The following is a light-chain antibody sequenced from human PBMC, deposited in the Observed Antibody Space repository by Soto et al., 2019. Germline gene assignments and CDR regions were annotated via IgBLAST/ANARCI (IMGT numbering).Light chain of an antibody. V-gene: IGLV2-14*03. CDR2: AVS. CDR1: SSDVGGYSY. CDR3: SSYTSSSSLV. J-gene: IGLJ2*01. Sequence: QSALTPPASVSGSPGQSITISCTGTSSDVGGYSYVSWYQQHPCKAPKLIIYAVSNRPSGVSNRFSGSKSGNTASLTISGLQAEDEAGYYCSSYTSSSSLVFGGGTKLTVL.